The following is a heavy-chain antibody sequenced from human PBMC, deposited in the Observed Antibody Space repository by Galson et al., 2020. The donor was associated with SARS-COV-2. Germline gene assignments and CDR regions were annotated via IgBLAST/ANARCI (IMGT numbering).Heavy chain of an antibody. CDR1: GDSISSNYW. CDR3: ARSDTLQRCLPIEL. CDR2: IYHRGNS. J-gene: IGHJ4*02. V-gene: IGHV4-4*02. D-gene: IGHD1-26*01. Sequence: SETLSLTCAVSGDSISSNYWWNWVRQPPGKGLEWIGKIYHRGNSSHNPSLESRVTISIDKSRNQFSLKLNSVTAADTAVYYCARSDTLQRCLPIELGGQGTRVTVSS.